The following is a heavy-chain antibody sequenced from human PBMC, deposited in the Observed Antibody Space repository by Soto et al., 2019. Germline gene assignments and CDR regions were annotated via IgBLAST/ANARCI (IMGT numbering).Heavy chain of an antibody. CDR2: VYYSGST. V-gene: IGHV4-59*01. J-gene: IGHJ4*02. CDR3: TREQTSTVVTQ. CDR1: GGSMSNYY. Sequence: SETLSLTCTVSGGSMSNYYWSWIRQPPGKGLEWIGCVYYSGSTNYNPSLESRVTISVDTSKNQFSLKLSSVTAADTAVYYCTREQTSTVVTQWGQGTLVTVSS. D-gene: IGHD4-17*01.